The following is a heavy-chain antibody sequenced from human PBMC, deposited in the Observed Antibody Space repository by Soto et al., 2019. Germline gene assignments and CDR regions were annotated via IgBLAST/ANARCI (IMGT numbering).Heavy chain of an antibody. CDR2: INHSGST. V-gene: IGHV4-34*01. D-gene: IGHD2-8*01. J-gene: IGHJ5*02. CDR1: GGSFSGYY. Sequence: SETLSLTYAVYGGSFSGYYWSWIRQPPGKGLEWIGEINHSGSTNYNPSLKSRVTISVDTSKNQFSLKLSSVTAADTAVYYCAREYRLPRYCTNGVCYSENWFDPWGQGTLVTVSS. CDR3: AREYRLPRYCTNGVCYSENWFDP.